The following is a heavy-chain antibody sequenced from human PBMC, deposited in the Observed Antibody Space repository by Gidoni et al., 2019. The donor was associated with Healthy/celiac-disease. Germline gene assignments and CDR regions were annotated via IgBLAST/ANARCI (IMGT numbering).Heavy chain of an antibody. Sequence: QVQLVQSGAEVKKPGSSVKVSCSSYAISWVRQAPGQGLEWMGGIIPIFGTANYAQKFQGRVTITADESTSTAYMELSSLRSEDTAVYYCARVLTYYYDSSGYYYQVGYYYGMDVWGQGTTVTVSS. V-gene: IGHV1-69*01. CDR3: ARVLTYYYDSSGYYYQVGYYYGMDV. J-gene: IGHJ6*02. D-gene: IGHD3-22*01. CDR1: SYA. CDR2: IIPIFGTA.